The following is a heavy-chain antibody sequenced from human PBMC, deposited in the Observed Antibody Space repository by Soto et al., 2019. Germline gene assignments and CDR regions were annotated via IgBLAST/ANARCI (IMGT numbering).Heavy chain of an antibody. D-gene: IGHD5-18*01. CDR3: ARAASGYSYGYGNY. Sequence: GGSLRLSCAASGFTFSSYSMNWFRQAPGKGLEWVSSISSSSSYIYYADSVQGRFTISRDNAKNSLYLQMNSLRAEDTAVYFCARAASGYSYGYGNYWGQGTLVTVSS. CDR2: ISSSSSYI. J-gene: IGHJ4*02. V-gene: IGHV3-21*01. CDR1: GFTFSSYS.